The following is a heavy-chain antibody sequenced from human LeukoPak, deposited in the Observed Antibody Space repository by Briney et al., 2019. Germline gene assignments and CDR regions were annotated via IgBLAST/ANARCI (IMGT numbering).Heavy chain of an antibody. CDR2: IYSGGST. J-gene: IGHJ6*02. CDR1: GFTVSSNY. V-gene: IGHV3-53*01. D-gene: IGHD3-16*01. CDR3: ARGLIRHYYGMDV. Sequence: PGGSLRLSCAASGFTVSSNYMSWVRQAPGKGLEWVSVIYSGGSTYYADSVKGRFTISRDNSKNTLYLQMNSLRAEDTAVYYCARGLIRHYYGMDVWGQGTTVTVSS.